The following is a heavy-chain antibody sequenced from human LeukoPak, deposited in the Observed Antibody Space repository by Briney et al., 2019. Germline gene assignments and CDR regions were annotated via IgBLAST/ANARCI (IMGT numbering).Heavy chain of an antibody. Sequence: GESLKISCKGSGYSFTSYWISWVRQMPGKGLEWMGRIDLSDSYTNYSPSFQAHVTISADKSISTAYLQWSSLKASDTATYYCARHGSVISSSLDYWGQGTLVTVSS. V-gene: IGHV5-10-1*01. J-gene: IGHJ4*02. CDR3: ARHGSVISSSLDY. CDR2: IDLSDSYT. CDR1: GYSFTSYW. D-gene: IGHD4-11*01.